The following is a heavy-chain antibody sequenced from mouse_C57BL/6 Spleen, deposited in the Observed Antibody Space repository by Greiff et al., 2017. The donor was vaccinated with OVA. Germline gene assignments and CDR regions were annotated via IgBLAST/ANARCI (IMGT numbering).Heavy chain of an antibody. V-gene: IGHV14-3*01. CDR2: IDPANGNT. J-gene: IGHJ2*01. CDR3: ASGNWALYYFDY. Sequence: VQLKQSVAELVRPGASVKLSCTASGFNIKNTYMHWVKQRPEQGLEWIGRIDPANGNTKYAPKFQGKATITADTSSNTAYLQISSLTSDDTAIYYCASGNWALYYFDYWGQGTTLTVSS. CDR1: GFNIKNTY. D-gene: IGHD4-1*01.